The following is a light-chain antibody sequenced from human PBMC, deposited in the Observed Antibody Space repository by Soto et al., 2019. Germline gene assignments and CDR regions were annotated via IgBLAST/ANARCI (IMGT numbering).Light chain of an antibody. CDR2: GAS. CDR3: QQYGSSPTT. V-gene: IGKV3-20*01. Sequence: EIVLTQSPGTLSLSPGERATLSCRASQSVSSSYLAWYQQKPGQAPRLLIYGASSRATGIPDRFSGSGSGTDFTLTISRLEPEDFEVYSCQQYGSSPTTLGQGPRLEI. J-gene: IGKJ5*01. CDR1: QSVSSSY.